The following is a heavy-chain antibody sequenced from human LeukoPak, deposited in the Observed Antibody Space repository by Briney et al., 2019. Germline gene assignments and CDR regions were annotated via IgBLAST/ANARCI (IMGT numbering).Heavy chain of an antibody. Sequence: ASVKVSCKASGYTFTDYYMHWVRQAPGQGLEWMGWINPNSGDTKSAQAFQGRVTMTRDTSVNTAYMELSSPRSDDTAVYYCARGSPMTKSFPQDYWGQGTLITVSS. CDR1: GYTFTDYY. J-gene: IGHJ4*02. V-gene: IGHV1-2*02. D-gene: IGHD2-21*01. CDR2: INPNSGDT. CDR3: ARGSPMTKSFPQDY.